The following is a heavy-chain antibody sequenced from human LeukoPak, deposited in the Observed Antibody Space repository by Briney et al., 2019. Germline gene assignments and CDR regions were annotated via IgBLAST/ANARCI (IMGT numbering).Heavy chain of an antibody. D-gene: IGHD5-18*01. J-gene: IGHJ6*02. V-gene: IGHV3-11*01. CDR1: GFTFSDYY. Sequence: GGSLRLSCAASGFTFSDYYMSWIRQAPGKGLEWVSYISSSGSTIYYADSVKGRFTISRDNAKNSLYLQMNSLRAEDTAVYYCANRGYSYAPYGVDVWGQGTTVTVSS. CDR2: ISSSGSTI. CDR3: ANRGYSYAPYGVDV.